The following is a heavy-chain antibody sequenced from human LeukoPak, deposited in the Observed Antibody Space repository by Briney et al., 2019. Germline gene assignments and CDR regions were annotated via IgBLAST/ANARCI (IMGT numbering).Heavy chain of an antibody. D-gene: IGHD5-18*01. J-gene: IGHJ3*02. CDR2: IYYSGST. V-gene: IGHV4-39*07. CDR3: ARVRVIRDTAMDYHDAFDI. Sequence: SETLSLTCTVSGGSISSSSYYWGWIRQPPGKGLEWIGSIYYSGSTYYNPSLKSRVTISVDTSKNQFSLKLSSVTAADTAVYYCARVRVIRDTAMDYHDAFDIWGQGTMVTVSS. CDR1: GGSISSSSYY.